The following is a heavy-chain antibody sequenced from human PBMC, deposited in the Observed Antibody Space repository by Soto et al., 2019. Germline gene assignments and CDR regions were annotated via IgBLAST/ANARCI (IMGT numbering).Heavy chain of an antibody. V-gene: IGHV4-59*08. CDR2: IYYSGST. Sequence: SETLSLTCTVSGGSISSYYWSWIRQPPGKGLEWIGYIYYSGSTNYNPSLKSRVTISVDTSKNQFSLKLSSVPAADTAVYYCERRRAFAIWGQGTIITVSS. J-gene: IGHJ3*02. CDR1: GGSISSYY. CDR3: ERRRAFAI.